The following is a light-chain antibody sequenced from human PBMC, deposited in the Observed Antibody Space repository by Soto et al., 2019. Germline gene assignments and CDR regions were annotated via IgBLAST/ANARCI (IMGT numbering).Light chain of an antibody. CDR3: QQYGSSPLWR. Sequence: EIVLTQSPATRALSAAERATLSCMASQSVSSYLAWYQQKPGQAPRLLIYGASSRATGIPDRFSGSGSGTDFTLTISRLEPEDFAVYYCQQYGSSPLWRFGQGTKVDIK. CDR1: QSVSSY. V-gene: IGKV3-20*01. CDR2: GAS. J-gene: IGKJ1*01.